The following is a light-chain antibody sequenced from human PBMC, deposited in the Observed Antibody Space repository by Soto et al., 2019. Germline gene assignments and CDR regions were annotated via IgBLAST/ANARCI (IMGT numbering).Light chain of an antibody. CDR3: QQDSSYWS. CDR2: DAS. Sequence: DIQMTQSPSTLSASVGDRVTITCRASQSISSWLAWYQQKPGKAPKLLIYDASSLESGVPSRFSGSGSGTEFTVTISSLQPDDFATYYCQQDSSYWSFGQGTKVEIK. J-gene: IGKJ1*01. CDR1: QSISSW. V-gene: IGKV1-5*01.